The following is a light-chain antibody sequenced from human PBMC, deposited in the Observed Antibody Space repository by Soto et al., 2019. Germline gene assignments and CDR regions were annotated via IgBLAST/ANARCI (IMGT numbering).Light chain of an antibody. V-gene: IGLV2-14*03. CDR1: SSDVGGYDY. CDR3: SSFTRINTYV. Sequence: QSVLTQPASVSGSPGQSITISCTGTSSDVGGYDYVSWYQQHPDKALKLMIYDVSNRPSGVSDRFSGSKSGNTASLTISGLQAEDEGDYYCSSFTRINTYVFGTGTKVTVL. CDR2: DVS. J-gene: IGLJ1*01.